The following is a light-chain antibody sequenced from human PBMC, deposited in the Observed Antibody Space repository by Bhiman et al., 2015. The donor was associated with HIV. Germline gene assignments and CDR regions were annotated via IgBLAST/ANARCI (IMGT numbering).Light chain of an antibody. CDR3: QAWDSSTEV. Sequence: YDLTQPPSVSVPPGQTASIPCSGDKLEDKYVSWYQQKPDQSPILVIYQDYKRPSGIPERFSGSNSGNTATLTISGTQAMDEADYYCQAWDSSTEVFGTGTKVTVL. V-gene: IGLV3-1*01. J-gene: IGLJ1*01. CDR1: KLEDKY. CDR2: QDY.